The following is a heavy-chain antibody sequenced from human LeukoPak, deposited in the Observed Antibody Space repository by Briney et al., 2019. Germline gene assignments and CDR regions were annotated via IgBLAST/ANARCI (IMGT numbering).Heavy chain of an antibody. CDR3: AKDHCSSTSCYIGVYAFDI. CDR2: IRYDGSNK. V-gene: IGHV3-30*02. J-gene: IGHJ3*02. CDR1: GFTFSSYG. Sequence: QSGGSLRLSRAASGFTFSSYGMHWVRQAPGKGLEWVAFIRYDGSNKYYADSVKGRFTISRDNSKNTLYLQMNSLRAEDTAVYYCAKDHCSSTSCYIGVYAFDIWGQGTMVTVSS. D-gene: IGHD2-2*02.